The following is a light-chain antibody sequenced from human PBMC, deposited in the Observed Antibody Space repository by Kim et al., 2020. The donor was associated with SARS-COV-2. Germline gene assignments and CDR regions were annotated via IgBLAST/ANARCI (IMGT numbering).Light chain of an antibody. CDR1: QSVSSN. J-gene: IGKJ1*01. Sequence: EVVMTQSPATLSVSPGERATLSCTASQSVSSNLAWYQHKPGQAPRLLISAASTRATGIPARFSGGGSGTDFTLTISSLQSEDFAVYYCHQYDKWPRTFGQRTKVDIK. V-gene: IGKV3-15*01. CDR3: HQYDKWPRT. CDR2: AAS.